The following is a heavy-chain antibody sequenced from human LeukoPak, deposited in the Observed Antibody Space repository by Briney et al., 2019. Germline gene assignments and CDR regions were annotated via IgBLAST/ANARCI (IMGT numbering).Heavy chain of an antibody. D-gene: IGHD4-17*01. J-gene: IGHJ4*02. CDR3: AKDYGDYVISGFFDY. Sequence: PGGSLRLSCAASGFTFSSYGMHWVRQAPGKGLEWVAFIRYDGSNKYYADSVKGRFTISRDNSKNTLYLQKNSLRAEDTAVYYCAKDYGDYVISGFFDYWGQGTLVTVSS. CDR1: GFTFSSYG. V-gene: IGHV3-30*02. CDR2: IRYDGSNK.